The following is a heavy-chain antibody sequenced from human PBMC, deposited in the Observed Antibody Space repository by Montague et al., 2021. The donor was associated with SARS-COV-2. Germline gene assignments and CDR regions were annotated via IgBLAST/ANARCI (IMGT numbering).Heavy chain of an antibody. Sequence: TLSLTCSVSGGSISSANYYWSWIRQHPGKGLEFIGYIYYSGSSFYNPSLKSRLTISVDTSKNRFSLRLSSVTAADTAIYFCASQSGSDYNYFDLWGQGTLVTVSS. J-gene: IGHJ4*02. D-gene: IGHD1-26*01. CDR1: GGSISSANYY. CDR2: IYYSGSS. CDR3: ASQSGSDYNYFDL. V-gene: IGHV4-31*03.